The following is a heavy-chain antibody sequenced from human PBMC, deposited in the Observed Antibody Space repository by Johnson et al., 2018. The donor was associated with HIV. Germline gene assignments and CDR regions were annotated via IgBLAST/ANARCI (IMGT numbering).Heavy chain of an antibody. D-gene: IGHD4-11*01. Sequence: VQVLESGGGVVQPGRSLRLSCAASGFTFSSYAMHWVRQAPGKGLEWVAVISYDGSNKYYADSVKGRFTISSDNSKNTLYLEMNSLRAEDTAVYYCARGGAVTRRSADAFDIWGQGTMLTVSS. V-gene: IGHV3-30-3*01. CDR1: GFTFSSYA. CDR3: ARGGAVTRRSADAFDI. J-gene: IGHJ3*02. CDR2: ISYDGSNK.